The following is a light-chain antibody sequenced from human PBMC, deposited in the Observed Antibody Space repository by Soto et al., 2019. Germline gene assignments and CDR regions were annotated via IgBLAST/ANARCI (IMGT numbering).Light chain of an antibody. Sequence: QSVLTQPPSASGTPGQRVTISCSGSSYNIGSNYVYWYQQLPGTAPKLLIYRNNQRPSGVPDRFSGSKSGTSASLAISGLRSEDEADYYCAAWDDSLSGPVFGSGTKLTVL. CDR2: RNN. CDR1: SYNIGSNY. CDR3: AAWDDSLSGPV. J-gene: IGLJ1*01. V-gene: IGLV1-47*01.